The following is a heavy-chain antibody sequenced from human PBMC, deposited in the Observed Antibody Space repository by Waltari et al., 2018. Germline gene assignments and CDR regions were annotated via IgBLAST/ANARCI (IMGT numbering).Heavy chain of an antibody. CDR1: GFTFSSYW. V-gene: IGHV3-7*01. Sequence: EVQLVESGGGLVQPGGSLRLSCAASGFTFSSYWMSWVRQAPGKGLEWVANIKQDGREKYYVDSVKGRFTISRDNAKNSLYLQMNSLRAEDTAVYYCCPGSGSYFYWGQGTLVTVSS. J-gene: IGHJ4*02. D-gene: IGHD3-10*01. CDR2: IKQDGREK. CDR3: CPGSGSYFY.